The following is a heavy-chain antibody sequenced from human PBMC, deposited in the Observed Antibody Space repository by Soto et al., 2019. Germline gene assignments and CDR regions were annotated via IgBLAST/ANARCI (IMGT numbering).Heavy chain of an antibody. J-gene: IGHJ4*02. Sequence: GASVKVSCKASGYTFTSYGISWVRQAPGKGLEWMGWISAYNANTNYAQKLQGRVTMTTATSTSTSYLELRSLRSDDTAVYFCARDRLEATGDYWGQGTLVTVSS. V-gene: IGHV1-18*01. CDR1: GYTFTSYG. CDR3: ARDRLEATGDY. D-gene: IGHD1-26*01. CDR2: ISAYNANT.